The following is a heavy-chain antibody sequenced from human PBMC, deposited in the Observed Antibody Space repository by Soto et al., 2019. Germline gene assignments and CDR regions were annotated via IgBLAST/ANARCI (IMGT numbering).Heavy chain of an antibody. Sequence: ASVKVSCKTSGYIFTSYAMHWVRQAPGQRLEWMGWINAGNGDTKYSQKFQGRATITRDTSANTAFMELSSLRSEDTAIYYCARELQGLYYFDFWGQGTLVTVSS. D-gene: IGHD4-4*01. CDR2: INAGNGDT. J-gene: IGHJ4*02. V-gene: IGHV1-3*01. CDR1: GYIFTSYA. CDR3: ARELQGLYYFDF.